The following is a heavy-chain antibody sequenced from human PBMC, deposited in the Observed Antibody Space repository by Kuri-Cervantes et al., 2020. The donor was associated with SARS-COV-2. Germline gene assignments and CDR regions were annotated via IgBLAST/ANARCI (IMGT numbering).Heavy chain of an antibody. V-gene: IGHV1-2*02. J-gene: IGHJ4*02. Sequence: ASVKVSCKASGYTFIRYGISWVRQAPGQGLEWVGWVNPNTGGTKYAQKFQGRVTMTRHTSITTAYMELSRLRSDDTAVYYCARAISAWELPLHFDYWGQGTLVTVSS. CDR2: VNPNTGGT. D-gene: IGHD2-15*01. CDR1: GYTFIRYG. CDR3: ARAISAWELPLHFDY.